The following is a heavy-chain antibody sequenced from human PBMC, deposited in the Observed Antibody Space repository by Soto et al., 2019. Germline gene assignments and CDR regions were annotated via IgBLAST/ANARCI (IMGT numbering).Heavy chain of an antibody. Sequence: ESGGGVVQPGRSLRLSCAASGFTFNNYGMHWVRQAPGKGLEWVAVISSDGSDKYYADSVKGRLTISRDNSKNTVYLQMNSLRAEDTAVYYCAKDQGIAASHGIDWGQGTMVTVSS. J-gene: IGHJ3*01. D-gene: IGHD6-13*01. V-gene: IGHV3-30*18. CDR2: ISSDGSDK. CDR3: AKDQGIAASHGID. CDR1: GFTFNNYG.